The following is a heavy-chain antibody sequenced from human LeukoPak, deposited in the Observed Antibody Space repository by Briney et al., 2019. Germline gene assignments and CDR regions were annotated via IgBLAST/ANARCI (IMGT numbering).Heavy chain of an antibody. D-gene: IGHD1-26*01. J-gene: IGHJ4*02. CDR2: IYYSGST. CDR1: GGSISNYY. V-gene: IGHV4-59*01. CDR3: ARYSGTYYVY. Sequence: SETLSLTCTVSGGSISNYYWSWIRQPPGKGLEWIGYIYYSGSTKYNASLKSRVIISADTSKNQFSLNLSSVTAADTAVYYCARYSGTYYVYWGQGTLVTVSS.